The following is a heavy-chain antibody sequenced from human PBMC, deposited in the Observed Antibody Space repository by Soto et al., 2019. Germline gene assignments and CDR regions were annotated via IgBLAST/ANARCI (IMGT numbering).Heavy chain of an antibody. J-gene: IGHJ4*02. CDR1: GFTFSSYG. Sequence: QVQLVESGGGVVQPGRSLRLACAVSGFTFSSYGMYWVRQAPGKGLEWVAVISYDGSNKYYADSVKGRFTISRDNSKNTLYLHMNSLRAEDTAVYYCAKIGIPDYYDSGGYAYWGQGTLVTVSS. CDR2: ISYDGSNK. V-gene: IGHV3-30*18. D-gene: IGHD3-22*01. CDR3: AKIGIPDYYDSGGYAY.